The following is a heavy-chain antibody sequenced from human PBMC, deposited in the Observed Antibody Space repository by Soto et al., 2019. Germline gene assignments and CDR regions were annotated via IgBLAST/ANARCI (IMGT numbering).Heavy chain of an antibody. V-gene: IGHV4-4*02. CDR2: IYRTGST. CDR3: ASRDPGTSVDY. J-gene: IGHJ4*02. D-gene: IGHD1-7*01. CDR1: GGSFTSNNW. Sequence: LSLTCAVSGGSFTSNNWWTWVRQPPGQGLEWIGEIYRTGSTNYNPSLKSRVTISLDKSENQFSLEVTSLTAADTAVYYCASRDPGTSVDYWGQGTLVTVSS.